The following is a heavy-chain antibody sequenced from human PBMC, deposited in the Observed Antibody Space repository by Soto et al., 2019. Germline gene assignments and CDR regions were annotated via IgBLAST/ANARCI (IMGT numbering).Heavy chain of an antibody. CDR1: GFTFSSYA. Sequence: EVQLLESGGGLVQPGGSLRLSCAASGFTFSSYAMTWVRQAPGKGLEWVSAISAIDFSTYYADSVNGRFTISRDNSKKTVYLQMNSLRAEDTAVYYCARRDGLDYWGQGTLVTVSS. CDR2: ISAIDFST. CDR3: ARRDGLDY. J-gene: IGHJ4*02. V-gene: IGHV3-23*01.